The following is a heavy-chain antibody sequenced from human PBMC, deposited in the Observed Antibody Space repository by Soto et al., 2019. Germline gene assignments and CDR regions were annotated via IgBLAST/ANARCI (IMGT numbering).Heavy chain of an antibody. J-gene: IGHJ3*02. CDR2: IYSGGST. CDR1: GFTVSSNY. CDR3: AMGVCSGGSCPSGGAFDI. D-gene: IGHD2-15*01. V-gene: IGHV3-53*04. Sequence: GGSLRLSCAASGFTVSSNYMSWVRQAPGKGLEWVSVIYSGGSTYYADSVKGRFTISRHNSKNTLYLQMNSLRAEDTAVYYCAMGVCSGGSCPSGGAFDIWGQGTMVTVSS.